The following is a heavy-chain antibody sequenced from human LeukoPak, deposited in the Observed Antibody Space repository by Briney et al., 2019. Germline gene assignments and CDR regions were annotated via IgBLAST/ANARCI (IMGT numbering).Heavy chain of an antibody. J-gene: IGHJ4*02. D-gene: IGHD1-26*01. CDR3: AKDADPGIVGATGGFGY. Sequence: GGSLRLSCAGSGFTFSSYWMSWVRQAPGKGLECVANIKEDGSEKYYVDSVKGRFTISRDNAKNSLYLQMNSLRAEDTALYYCAKDADPGIVGATGGFGYWGQGTLVTVSS. CDR1: GFTFSSYW. CDR2: IKEDGSEK. V-gene: IGHV3-7*03.